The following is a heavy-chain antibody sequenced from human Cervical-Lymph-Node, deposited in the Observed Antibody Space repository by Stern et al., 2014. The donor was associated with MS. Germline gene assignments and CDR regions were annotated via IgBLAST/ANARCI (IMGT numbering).Heavy chain of an antibody. CDR2: VDPEDGET. CDR1: GHPLSELA. CDR3: ATDRGVK. J-gene: IGHJ4*02. Sequence: VHLVESGAEVKKPGASVTVSCNVSGHPLSELAIHWLRQLPTSGLEWVGQVDPEDGETVYAQRLQGRLTMTEDTTTGTAYMTLTALTSDDTAVYYCATDRGVKWGPGTLVAVSS. V-gene: IGHV1-24*01. D-gene: IGHD3-10*01.